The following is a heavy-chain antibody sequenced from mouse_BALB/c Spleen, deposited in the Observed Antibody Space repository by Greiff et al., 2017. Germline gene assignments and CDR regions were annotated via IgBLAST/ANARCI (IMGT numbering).Heavy chain of an antibody. V-gene: IGHV5-6-2*01. CDR2: INSNGGST. J-gene: IGHJ4*01. CDR1: GFTFSSYY. D-gene: IGHD2-2*01. CDR3: GRTGYYDAMDD. Sequence: EVQVVESGGGLVKLGGSLKLSCAASGFTFSSYYMSWVRQTPEKRLELFAAINSNGGSTYYPDTVKGRFTISRDNAKNTLYLQMSSLKSEGTALYYCGRTGYYDAMDDWGQGTSVTVSS.